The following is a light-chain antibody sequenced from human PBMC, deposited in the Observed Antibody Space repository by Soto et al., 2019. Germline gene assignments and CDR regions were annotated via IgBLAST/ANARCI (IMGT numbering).Light chain of an antibody. J-gene: IGKJ1*01. Sequence: ETARARPPATQSVSRRDRPRXXXXASQSISSNLAWYQXKHGQXXRXXIFGASTRATGTPARFSGSGSGTELTITISSLQSEDVAVYYGQHYYNWPRTFGQGTKVDIK. CDR3: QHYYNWPRT. CDR2: GAS. CDR1: QSISSN. V-gene: IGKV3-15*01.